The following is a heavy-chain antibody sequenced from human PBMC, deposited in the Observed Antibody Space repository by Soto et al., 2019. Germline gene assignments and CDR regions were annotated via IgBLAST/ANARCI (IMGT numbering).Heavy chain of an antibody. CDR2: ISYDGSNK. Sequence: GGSLRLSCAASGFTFSSYAMHWVRQAPGKGLEWVAVISYDGSNKYYADSVKGRFTISRDNSKNTLYLQMNSLRAEDTAVYYCSSLDEFSTDYWGQGTLVTVSS. CDR1: GFTFSSYA. CDR3: SSLDEFSTDY. V-gene: IGHV3-30-3*01. D-gene: IGHD6-6*01. J-gene: IGHJ4*02.